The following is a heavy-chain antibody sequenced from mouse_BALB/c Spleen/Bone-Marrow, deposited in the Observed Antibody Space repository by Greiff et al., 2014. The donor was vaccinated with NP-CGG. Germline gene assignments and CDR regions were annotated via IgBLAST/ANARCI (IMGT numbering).Heavy chain of an antibody. CDR2: IDPSDSYT. D-gene: IGHD3-2*01. V-gene: IGHV1S127*01. CDR3: TIPTARACFDY. CDR1: GYTFPSHW. J-gene: IGHJ2*01. Sequence: QVQLKQSGAELVKPGGSVKMSCKAPGYTFPSHWMHWGGQGPGTGLEGIGVIDPSDSYTSYNQKFKGKATLTVDTSSSTAYMQLSSLTSEDSAVYYCTIPTARACFDYWGQGTTLTVSS.